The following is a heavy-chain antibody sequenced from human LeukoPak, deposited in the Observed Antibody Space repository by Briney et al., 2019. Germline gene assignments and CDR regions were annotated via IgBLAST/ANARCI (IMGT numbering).Heavy chain of an antibody. CDR1: GFTFSHYT. CDR2: IGGDDAT. Sequence: GGSLRLSCAASGFTFSHYTMSWVRQAPGKGLEWVSVIGGDDATYYTDSVKGRFTISRDNSKNTLSLQMNSLRAEDTAIYYCAKDSRSYNGVYDPFDIWGQGTMVTVSS. D-gene: IGHD2-8*01. CDR3: AKDSRSYNGVYDPFDI. J-gene: IGHJ3*02. V-gene: IGHV3-23*01.